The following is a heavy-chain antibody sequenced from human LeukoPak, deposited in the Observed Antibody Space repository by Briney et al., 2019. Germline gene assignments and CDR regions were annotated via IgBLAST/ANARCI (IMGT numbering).Heavy chain of an antibody. CDR1: GFTFDDYA. CDR3: AKDIGRTTRWLFDY. Sequence: PGGSLRLSCAASGFTFDDYAMHWVRQAPGKGLEWVSGISWNSGSIGYADSVKGRFTISRDNAKNSLYLQMNSLRAEDMALYYCAKDIGRTTRWLFDYWGQGTLVTVSS. D-gene: IGHD1-1*01. CDR2: ISWNSGSI. V-gene: IGHV3-9*03. J-gene: IGHJ4*02.